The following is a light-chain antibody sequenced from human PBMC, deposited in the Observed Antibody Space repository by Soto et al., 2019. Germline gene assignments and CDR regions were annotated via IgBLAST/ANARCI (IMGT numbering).Light chain of an antibody. J-gene: IGKJ1*01. CDR2: GAS. CDR1: QSITIW. Sequence: IKITRSPSAVAASVDASVTTTCRASQSITIWLAWYQQKPGKAPKLLIYGASSLEGGVPSRFSGSGSGTEFTLTISGLQPDDFATYYCQQYNSFSWTFGQGTKVDIK. V-gene: IGKV1-5*01. CDR3: QQYNSFSWT.